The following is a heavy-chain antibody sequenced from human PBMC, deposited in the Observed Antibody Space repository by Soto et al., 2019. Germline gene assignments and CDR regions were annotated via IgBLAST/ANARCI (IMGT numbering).Heavy chain of an antibody. Sequence: GGSLRLSCEASEFTFSYYYMSWIRQAPGKGLEWLGYITTSDDTNYADSAKGRFTISRDNAKKSLYLQMNSLRDEDTAVYYCAKSRAPNVFDAFDIWGQGTMVTVSS. CDR2: ITTSDDT. CDR3: AKSRAPNVFDAFDI. CDR1: EFTFSYYY. D-gene: IGHD3-10*01. J-gene: IGHJ3*02. V-gene: IGHV3-11*06.